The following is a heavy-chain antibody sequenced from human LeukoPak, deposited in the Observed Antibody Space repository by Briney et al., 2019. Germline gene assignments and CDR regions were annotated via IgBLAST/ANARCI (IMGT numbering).Heavy chain of an antibody. Sequence: SVKVSCKASGGTFSSYAISWVRQAPGQGLEWMGGIIPIFGTANYAQKFQGRVTITTDESTSTAYMELSSLRSEDTAEYYCARGGTYSSNFLEDYWGQGTLVTVSS. D-gene: IGHD6-13*01. CDR3: ARGGTYSSNFLEDY. CDR1: GGTFSSYA. J-gene: IGHJ4*02. CDR2: IIPIFGTA. V-gene: IGHV1-69*05.